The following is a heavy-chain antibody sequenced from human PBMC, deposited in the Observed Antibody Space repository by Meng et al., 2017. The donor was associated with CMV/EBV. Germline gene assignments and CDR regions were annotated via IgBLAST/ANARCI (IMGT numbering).Heavy chain of an antibody. CDR2: IYYSGST. CDR3: ARRTSRRAFDI. Sequence: SETLSLTCTVSGGSISSYCWSWIRQPPGKGLEWIGYIYYSGSTNYNPSLKSRVTISVDTSKNQFSLKLSSVTAADTAVYYCARRTSRRAFDIWGQGTMVTVSS. V-gene: IGHV4-59*01. D-gene: IGHD2-2*01. CDR1: GGSISSYC. J-gene: IGHJ3*02.